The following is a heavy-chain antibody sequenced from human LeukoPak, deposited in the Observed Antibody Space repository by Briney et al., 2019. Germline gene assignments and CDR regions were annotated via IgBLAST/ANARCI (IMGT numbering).Heavy chain of an antibody. CDR2: INPNSGGT. V-gene: IGHV1-2*02. J-gene: IGHJ3*02. CDR1: GYTFTDYY. Sequence: ASVKVSCKASGYTFTDYYMHWVRQAPGQGLEWMGWINPNSGGTHYAQKFQGRVTMTRDTSISTAYMDLSRLRSDDTVVYYCATRGEEVLLDKAAFHIWGQGTMVTVSS. D-gene: IGHD3-10*01. CDR3: ATRGEEVLLDKAAFHI.